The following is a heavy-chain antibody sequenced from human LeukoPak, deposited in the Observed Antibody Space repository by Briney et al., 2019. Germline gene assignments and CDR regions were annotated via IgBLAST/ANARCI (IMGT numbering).Heavy chain of an antibody. Sequence: GGSLRLSCAASGLTFSKYSMTWVRQAPGKGLEWVSFIDTSSTTMYYTDSVKGRFTISRDNAENSLYLQMNSLKVEDTAIYYCARDNWVDCWGQGTLVTVSS. V-gene: IGHV3-48*04. J-gene: IGHJ5*01. CDR3: ARDNWVDC. CDR1: GLTFSKYS. CDR2: IDTSSTTM.